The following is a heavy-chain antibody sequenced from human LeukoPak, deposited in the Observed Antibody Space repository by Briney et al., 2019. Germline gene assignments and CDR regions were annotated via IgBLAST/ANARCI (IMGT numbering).Heavy chain of an antibody. CDR3: ARLSYSSSWGIISDF. Sequence: PSETLSLTCTVSGGSVNSGSYYWNWIRQPPGKGLEWIGGIYHSGSTNYNPSLKSRVTISVDKSKNQFSLKLSSVTAADTAVYYCARLSYSSSWGIISDFWGQGTLVTVSS. D-gene: IGHD6-13*01. J-gene: IGHJ4*02. V-gene: IGHV4-39*07. CDR2: IYHSGST. CDR1: GGSVNSGSYY.